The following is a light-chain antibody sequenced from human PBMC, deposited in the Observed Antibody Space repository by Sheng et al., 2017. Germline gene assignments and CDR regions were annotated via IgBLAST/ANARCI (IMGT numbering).Light chain of an antibody. Sequence: EIVMTQSPATLSVSPGERVTLSCRASQSVSDSLAWYQHKPGQSPRLLIYVASTRATGIAARFRATGAGTDFTLTISRLEPEDFAVYYCQQYGRLPLTFGGGTKVEIK. CDR2: VAS. CDR3: QQYGRLPLT. V-gene: IGKV3-15*01. J-gene: IGKJ4*01. CDR1: QSVSDS.